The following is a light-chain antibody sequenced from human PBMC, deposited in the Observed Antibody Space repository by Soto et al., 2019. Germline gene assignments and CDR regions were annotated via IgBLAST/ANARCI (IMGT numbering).Light chain of an antibody. CDR3: QQYNNWPRT. Sequence: IVLTQPPGTLSLSPGASATLSCRASQRGGSNSFAWYQQKPGQAPRLLIHGATTRATGIPARFSGSGSGTEFTLTISSLQSEDFAVYYCQQYNNWPRTFGQGTKVDIK. V-gene: IGKV3-15*01. CDR1: QRGGSN. CDR2: GAT. J-gene: IGKJ1*01.